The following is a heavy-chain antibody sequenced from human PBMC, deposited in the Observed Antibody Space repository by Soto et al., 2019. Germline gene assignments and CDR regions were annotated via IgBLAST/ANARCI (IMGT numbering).Heavy chain of an antibody. Sequence: GESLKISCNGSGFSFANYWIGWVRQMPGKGLEWMGIIYPGDSDTRYSPSFQGQVTISADNSISTAYLQWSSLKASDTAMYYCARQYYYDSSGPIPFDPWGQGTQVTVSS. CDR2: IYPGDSDT. D-gene: IGHD3-22*01. J-gene: IGHJ5*02. CDR1: GFSFANYW. V-gene: IGHV5-51*01. CDR3: ARQYYYDSSGPIPFDP.